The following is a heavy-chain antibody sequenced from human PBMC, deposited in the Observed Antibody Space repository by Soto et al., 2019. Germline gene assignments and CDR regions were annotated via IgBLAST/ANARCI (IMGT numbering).Heavy chain of an antibody. CDR2: IYPGDSDT. J-gene: IGHJ5*02. CDR3: ARAYYYDSSGTNNWFDP. V-gene: IGHV5-51*01. CDR1: EYSFTSYW. D-gene: IGHD3-22*01. Sequence: PGESLKISCKGSEYSFTSYWIGWVRQMPGKGLEWMGIIYPGDSDTRYSPSFQGQVTISADKSISTAYLQWSSLKASDTAMYYCARAYYYDSSGTNNWFDPWGQGTLVTVSS.